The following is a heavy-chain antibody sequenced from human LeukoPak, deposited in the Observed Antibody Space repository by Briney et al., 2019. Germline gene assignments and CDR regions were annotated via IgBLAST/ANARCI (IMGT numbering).Heavy chain of an antibody. Sequence: SETLSLTCTVPGGSFSSYYWSWVRQPPGKGLEWIGYIHYSGSTNYNPSLKSRVTISVDTSKTQFSLKLSSVTAADTAVYYCARGIVVVVAGARAFDIWGHGTMVTVSS. J-gene: IGHJ3*02. D-gene: IGHD2-15*01. CDR3: ARGIVVVVAGARAFDI. CDR1: GGSFSSYY. V-gene: IGHV4-59*01. CDR2: IHYSGST.